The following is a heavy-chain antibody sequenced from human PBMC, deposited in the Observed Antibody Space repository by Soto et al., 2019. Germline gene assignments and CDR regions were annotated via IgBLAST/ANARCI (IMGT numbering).Heavy chain of an antibody. CDR3: ARDQGDIVLVPAFDY. D-gene: IGHD2-2*01. CDR2: ISAYNGNT. V-gene: IGHV1-18*01. CDR1: CFTFSHFG. Sequence: GAPGKGSSKAFCFTFSHFGINSGRPAPGQGLEWMGWISAYNGNTNYAQKLQGRVTMTTDTSTSTAYMELRSLRSDDTAVYYCARDQGDIVLVPAFDYWGQGTLVTVSS. J-gene: IGHJ4*02.